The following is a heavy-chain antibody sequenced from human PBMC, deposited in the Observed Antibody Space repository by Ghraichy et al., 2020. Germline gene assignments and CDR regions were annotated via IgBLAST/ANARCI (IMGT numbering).Heavy chain of an antibody. Sequence: ASVKVSCKVSGYTLTELSMHWVRQAPGKGLEWMGGFDPEDGETIYAQKFQGRVTMTEDTSTDTAYMELSSLRSEDTAVYYCATVYGGSGQISGMSWFDPWGQGTLVTVSS. V-gene: IGHV1-24*01. CDR3: ATVYGGSGQISGMSWFDP. J-gene: IGHJ5*02. D-gene: IGHD3-10*01. CDR1: GYTLTELS. CDR2: FDPEDGET.